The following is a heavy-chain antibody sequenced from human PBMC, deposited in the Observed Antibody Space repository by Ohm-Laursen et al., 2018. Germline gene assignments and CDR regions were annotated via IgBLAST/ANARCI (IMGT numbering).Heavy chain of an antibody. CDR1: GGSISSGTYY. CDR2: IFYSGRT. CDR3: ARDNGGYYFDY. Sequence: TLSLTCTVAGGSISSGTYYWGWIRQPPGKGLEWIGSIFYSGRTYYNPSLKSRVTISVDTSKNQLSLKLSSVTAADTAVYYCARDNGGYYFDYWGQGTLVTVSS. J-gene: IGHJ4*02. D-gene: IGHD7-27*01. V-gene: IGHV4-39*02.